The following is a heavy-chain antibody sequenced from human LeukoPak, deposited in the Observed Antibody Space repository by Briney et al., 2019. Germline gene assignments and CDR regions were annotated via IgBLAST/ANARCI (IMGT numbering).Heavy chain of an antibody. CDR1: GFTFSSYS. V-gene: IGHV3-21*01. J-gene: IGHJ4*02. CDR3: ARDHVGGYYYDSSGSPDY. CDR2: ISSSSSYI. D-gene: IGHD3-22*01. Sequence: PGGSLRLSCAASGFTFSSYSMNWVRQAPGKGLEWVSSISSSSSYIYYADSVKGRFTISRDNAKNSLYLQMNSLRAEDTAVYYCARDHVGGYYYDSSGSPDYWGQGTLVTVSS.